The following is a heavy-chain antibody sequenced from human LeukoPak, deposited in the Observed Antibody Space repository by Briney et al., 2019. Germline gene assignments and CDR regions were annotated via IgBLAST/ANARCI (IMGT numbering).Heavy chain of an antibody. D-gene: IGHD1-26*01. Sequence: SETLSLTCAVYGGSFSGYYWSWIRQPPGKGLEWIGEINHSGSTNYNPSLKSRVTISVDTSKNQFSLKLSSVTAADTAVYYCARAKYSGSYYVRGAFDIWGQGTMVTVSS. CDR1: GGSFSGYY. V-gene: IGHV4-34*01. CDR2: INHSGST. CDR3: ARAKYSGSYYVRGAFDI. J-gene: IGHJ3*02.